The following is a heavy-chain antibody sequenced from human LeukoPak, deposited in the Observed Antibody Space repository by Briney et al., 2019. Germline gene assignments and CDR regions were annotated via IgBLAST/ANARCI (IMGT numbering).Heavy chain of an antibody. CDR1: GFTFSSYW. V-gene: IGHV3-48*03. D-gene: IGHD6-19*01. J-gene: IGHJ5*02. CDR2: ISSSASTI. Sequence: GGSLRLSCAASGFTFSSYWMHWVRQAPGKGLEWVSYISSSASTIYYADSVKGRFTISRDNAKNSLYLQMNSLRAEDTAVYYCARGVFYSSDYSNCFDPWGQGTLVTVSS. CDR3: ARGVFYSSDYSNCFDP.